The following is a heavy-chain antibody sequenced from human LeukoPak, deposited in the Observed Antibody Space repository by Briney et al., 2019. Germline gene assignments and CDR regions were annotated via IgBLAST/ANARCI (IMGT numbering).Heavy chain of an antibody. Sequence: EGSLRLSCAASGFTFSSYGMHWVRQAPGKGLEGVAVIWYDGSNKYYADSVKGRFTISRDNSKNTLYLQMNRLRAEDTAVYYCASGEAAAGTPPRDYWGQGTLVTVSS. J-gene: IGHJ4*02. D-gene: IGHD6-13*01. CDR2: IWYDGSNK. CDR1: GFTFSSYG. CDR3: ASGEAAAGTPPRDY. V-gene: IGHV3-33*01.